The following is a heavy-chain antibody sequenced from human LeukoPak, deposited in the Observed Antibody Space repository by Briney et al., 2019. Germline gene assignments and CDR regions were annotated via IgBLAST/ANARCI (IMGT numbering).Heavy chain of an antibody. CDR3: AKESPYAVGGTGRVYYFGY. J-gene: IGHJ4*02. V-gene: IGHV3-23*01. CDR2: ISNSGRT. D-gene: IGHD1-26*01. Sequence: GGSLRLSCAASGFTFSSYAISWVRQAPGKGLEWVSAISNSGRTYYADSVKGRFTISRDNSKNTVHLQMNSLRAEDTAVYYCAKESPYAVGGTGRVYYFGYWGQGALVTVSS. CDR1: GFTFSSYA.